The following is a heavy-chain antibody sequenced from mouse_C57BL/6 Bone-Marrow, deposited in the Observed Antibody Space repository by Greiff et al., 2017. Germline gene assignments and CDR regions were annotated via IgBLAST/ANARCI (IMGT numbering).Heavy chain of an antibody. CDR1: GFTFTDYY. J-gene: IGHJ4*01. Sequence: EVQLVESGGGLVQPGGSLSLSCAASGFTFTDYYMSWVRQPPGKALEWLGFIRNKANGYTTEYGASVKGRFTISRDDSQSILYLQMNTLRTEDSATYYCARELERWAMDYWGQGTSVTVSS. CDR3: ARELERWAMDY. CDR2: IRNKANGYTT. D-gene: IGHD4-1*01. V-gene: IGHV7-3*01.